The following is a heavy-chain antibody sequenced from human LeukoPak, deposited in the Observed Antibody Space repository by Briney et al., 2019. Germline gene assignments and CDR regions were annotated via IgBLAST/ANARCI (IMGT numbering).Heavy chain of an antibody. D-gene: IGHD3-10*01. J-gene: IGHJ4*02. V-gene: IGHV4-34*01. Sequence: SEPLSLPCAVFGGPFSGFYWSWIRQPPGKGLEWIGEINHSGSTNYNPSLKSRVTISVETPKNQLSLKLSAVTASYTPVYFLARHRCAGLTMAYFDYWGQGTLVTVSS. CDR3: ARHRCAGLTMAYFDY. CDR1: GGPFSGFY. CDR2: INHSGST.